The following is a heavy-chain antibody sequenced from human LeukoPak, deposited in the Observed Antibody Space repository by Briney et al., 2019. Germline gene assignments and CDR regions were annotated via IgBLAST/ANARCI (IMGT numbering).Heavy chain of an antibody. CDR2: ISASSNTI. V-gene: IGHV3-48*01. J-gene: IGHJ6*03. D-gene: IGHD3-3*01. Sequence: PGGSLRLSCAASRFTFSSYGMHWVRQAPGKGLEWLSYISASSNTIYYADSVKGRFTISRDNAKNSLYLQMNSLRAEDTAVYYCAKGSKEVLFTRDHYMDVWGKGTTVTISS. CDR1: RFTFSSYG. CDR3: AKGSKEVLFTRDHYMDV.